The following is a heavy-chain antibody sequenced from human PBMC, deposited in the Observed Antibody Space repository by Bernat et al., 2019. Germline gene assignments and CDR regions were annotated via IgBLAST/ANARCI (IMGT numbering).Heavy chain of an antibody. Sequence: QVQLVESGGGVVQPGRSLRLSCAASGFTFSSYAMHWVRQAPGKGLEWVAVISYYGSNIYYADSVKGRFTISRDNSKNTLYLQMNSLRAEDTAVYYCARDDYLTRKFLLKQWHGLGVDYWGQGTLVTVSS. D-gene: IGHD6-19*01. CDR3: ARDDYLTRKFLLKQWHGLGVDY. CDR1: GFTFSSYA. J-gene: IGHJ4*02. V-gene: IGHV3-30*01. CDR2: ISYYGSNI.